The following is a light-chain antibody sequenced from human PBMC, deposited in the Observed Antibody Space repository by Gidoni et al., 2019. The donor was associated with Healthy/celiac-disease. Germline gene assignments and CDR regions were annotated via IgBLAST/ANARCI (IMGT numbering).Light chain of an antibody. J-gene: IGKJ1*01. V-gene: IGKV3-20*01. CDR1: HSVSSSY. CDR2: GTS. Sequence: EIVLTQSPGTLSLYPGERATLSCRASHSVSSSYLAWYQQKPGQAPRLLIYGTSSRATGIPDRFSGSGSGTDFTLTVSRLEPEDFAVYYCQQYGSSPWTFGQGTKVEIK. CDR3: QQYGSSPWT.